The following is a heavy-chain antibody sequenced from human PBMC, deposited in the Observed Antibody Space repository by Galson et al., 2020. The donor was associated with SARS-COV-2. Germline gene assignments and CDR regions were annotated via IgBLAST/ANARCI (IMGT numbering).Heavy chain of an antibody. J-gene: IGHJ3*02. CDR2: INTGNGNT. V-gene: IGHV1-3*04. CDR1: GYTFATYA. Sequence: ASVKVSCKASGYTFATYAMHWVRQAPGQSLEWMGWINTGNGNTKYSQKFQGRVTITRDTSASTAYMELSSLTSEDTAVYYCARVPRITLRVVGKDPFDMWGQGTMVTFSS. CDR3: ARVPRITLRVVGKDPFDM. D-gene: IGHD3-22*01.